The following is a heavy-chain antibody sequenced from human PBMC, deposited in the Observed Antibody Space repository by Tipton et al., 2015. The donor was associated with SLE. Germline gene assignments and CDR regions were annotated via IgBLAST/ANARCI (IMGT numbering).Heavy chain of an antibody. V-gene: IGHV4-39*07. D-gene: IGHD6-13*01. CDR2: IYYDGTA. CDR1: GASVRSTSYY. Sequence: LSLTCFVSGASVRSTSYYWCWIRQPPGKGLEWFGNIYYDGTAYSTPSLESRVSISVDTSKNQVSLRLASVTAAGTAVYYCATVRLQRDRWYPWDFRGQGPLVSV. CDR3: ATVRLQRDRWYPWDF. J-gene: IGHJ4*02.